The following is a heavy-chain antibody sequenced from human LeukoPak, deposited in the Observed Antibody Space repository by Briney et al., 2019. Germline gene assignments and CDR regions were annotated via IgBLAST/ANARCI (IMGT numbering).Heavy chain of an antibody. CDR2: IYYSGST. D-gene: IGHD3-22*01. J-gene: IGHJ4*02. V-gene: IGHV4-39*07. Sequence: SETLSPTCTVSGGSISSSSYYWGWIRQPPGKGLEWIGSIYYSGSTYYNPSLKSRVTISVDTSKNQFSLKLSSVTAADTAVYYCARGREYYDSSGSYYFDYWGQGTLVTVSS. CDR1: GGSISSSSYY. CDR3: ARGREYYDSSGSYYFDY.